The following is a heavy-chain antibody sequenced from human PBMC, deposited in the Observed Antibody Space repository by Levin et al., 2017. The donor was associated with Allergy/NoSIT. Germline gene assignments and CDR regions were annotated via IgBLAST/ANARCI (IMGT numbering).Heavy chain of an antibody. J-gene: IGHJ6*02. Sequence: QSGGSLILSCAASGFTFNGFWMHWVRQVPGKGLVWVSRIYSDESNTAYADSVKGRFTISRDNAKNTLFLQMNSLRAEDTAVYYCARGWYYGMDVWGQGTTVTVSS. CDR3: ARGWYYGMDV. V-gene: IGHV3-74*01. D-gene: IGHD6-19*01. CDR1: GFTFNGFW. CDR2: IYSDESNT.